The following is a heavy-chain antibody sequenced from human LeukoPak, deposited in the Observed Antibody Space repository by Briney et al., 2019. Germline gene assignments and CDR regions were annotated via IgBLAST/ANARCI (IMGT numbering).Heavy chain of an antibody. CDR3: ARGGAARTYFDY. Sequence: SETLSLTCTVSGGSISSGSYYWSWIRQPAGKGLEWIGRIYTSGSTNYNPSLKSRVTISVDTSKNQFSLKLSSVTAADTAVYYCARGGAARTYFDYWGQGTLVTVSS. CDR1: GGSISSGSYY. J-gene: IGHJ4*02. V-gene: IGHV4-61*02. CDR2: IYTSGST. D-gene: IGHD6-6*01.